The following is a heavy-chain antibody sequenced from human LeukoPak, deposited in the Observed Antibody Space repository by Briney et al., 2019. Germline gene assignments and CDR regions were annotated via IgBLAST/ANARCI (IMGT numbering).Heavy chain of an antibody. V-gene: IGHV3-11*01. CDR2: IDGSGSTK. CDR1: GFTFSDYY. CDR3: ARDPPPRNYDSNY. D-gene: IGHD3-3*01. Sequence: GGSLRLSCAASGFTFSDYYMSWIRQAPGKGLEWVSFIDGSGSTKAYADSVKGRFTVSRDNAMNSLFLQMNSLRAEDTAVYYCARDPPPRNYDSNYWGQGTLVTVSS. J-gene: IGHJ4*02.